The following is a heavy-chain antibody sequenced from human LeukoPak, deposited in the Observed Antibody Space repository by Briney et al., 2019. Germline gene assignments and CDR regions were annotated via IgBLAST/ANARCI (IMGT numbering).Heavy chain of an antibody. CDR3: ARDTDGFESGYGYYYYHGMDV. CDR2: ISSSSGYI. D-gene: IGHD3-3*01. Sequence: GGSLRLSCAASGITISTYSMNWVRQAPGKGLEWVSSISSSSGYIYYEDSVKGRFTISRDNAKNSLYLQMNSLRAEDTAVYCCARDTDGFESGYGYYYYHGMDVWGQGTTVTVSS. J-gene: IGHJ6*02. CDR1: GITISTYS. V-gene: IGHV3-21*01.